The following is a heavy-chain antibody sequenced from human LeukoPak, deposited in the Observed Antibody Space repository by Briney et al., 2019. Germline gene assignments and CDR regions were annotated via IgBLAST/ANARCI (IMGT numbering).Heavy chain of an antibody. CDR2: ISAYNGDT. V-gene: IGHV1-18*01. D-gene: IGHD1-26*01. CDR3: ARELRTRGVGANLGY. CDR1: GYTFTSYG. Sequence: GASVKVSCKASGYTFTSYGISWVRQSPGQGLEWMGWISAYNGDTNYAQKFQGRVTMTTDTSTSTAYMELRSLRSDDTAVYYCARELRTRGVGANLGYWGQGTLVTVSS. J-gene: IGHJ4*02.